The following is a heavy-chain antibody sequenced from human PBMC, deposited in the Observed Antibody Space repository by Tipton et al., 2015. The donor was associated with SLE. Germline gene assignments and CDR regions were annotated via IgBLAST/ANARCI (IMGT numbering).Heavy chain of an antibody. J-gene: IGHJ4*02. V-gene: IGHV1-18*01. CDR3: ARDLFSLDYGDYGAIDH. D-gene: IGHD4-17*01. Sequence: QVQLVQSGAEVKKPGASVKVSCKASGYTFTNYGVNWVRQAPGQGLEWMGWISPYNGNTHYAQKLQGRVTMTTDTSTGTAYMELRSPRSDDTAVYYCARDLFSLDYGDYGAIDHWGQGTLVTVSS. CDR1: GYTFTNYG. CDR2: ISPYNGNT.